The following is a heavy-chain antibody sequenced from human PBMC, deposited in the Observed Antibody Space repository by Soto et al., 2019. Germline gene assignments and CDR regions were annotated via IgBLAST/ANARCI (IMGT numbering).Heavy chain of an antibody. CDR1: GFSLSTSGVS. V-gene: IGHV2-5*02. CDR2: IYWDDDK. J-gene: IGHJ1*01. D-gene: IGHD4-17*01. CDR3: AHITSPTVTTSAEYGHY. Sequence: QITLKESGPTLVKPTQTLTLTCTFSGFSLSTSGVSVGWIRQPPGKALEWLALIYWDDDKRYSPSLESRLTITKDTSKNQVVLTMTHMDPVDTATYYCAHITSPTVTTSAEYGHYWGQGTLVTVSS.